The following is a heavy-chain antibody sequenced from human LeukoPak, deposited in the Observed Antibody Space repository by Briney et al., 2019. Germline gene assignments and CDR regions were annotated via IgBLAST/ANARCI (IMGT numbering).Heavy chain of an antibody. D-gene: IGHD1-7*01. CDR2: INWNGGST. CDR3: ARESVTGTRGGNDAFDI. V-gene: IGHV3-20*04. CDR1: GFTFSDYG. Sequence: GGSLRLSCAASGFTFSDYGMSWVHQAPGRGLAWVSGINWNGGSTDYADSVKGRFTISRANAKNSLYLKMNSLRARDTAVYYCARESVTGTRGGNDAFDIWGQGTMVTVSS. J-gene: IGHJ3*02.